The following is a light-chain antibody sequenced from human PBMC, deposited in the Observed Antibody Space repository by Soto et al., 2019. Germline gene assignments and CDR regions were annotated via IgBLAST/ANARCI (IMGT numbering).Light chain of an antibody. CDR1: SSDAGGYNY. J-gene: IGLJ2*01. CDR3: SSYTSSSTLMV. CDR2: DVS. V-gene: IGLV2-14*01. Sequence: QSALTQPASVSGSPGQSITISCTGTSSDAGGYNYVSWYQQHPGKAPKLMIYDVSNRPSGVSNRFSGSKSGNTASLTISGLQAEDEAEYYCSSYTSSSTLMVFGGGTKLTVL.